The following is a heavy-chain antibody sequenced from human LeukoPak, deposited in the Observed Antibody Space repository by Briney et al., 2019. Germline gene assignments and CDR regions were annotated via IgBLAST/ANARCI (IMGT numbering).Heavy chain of an antibody. Sequence: PGGSLRLSCAASGFTFSHYGMTWVRQAPGKGLEWVSSISSSSSYIYYADSVKGRFTISRDNAKNSLYLQMNSLRAEDTAVYYCARATGGILTGYSPWGQGTLVTVSS. D-gene: IGHD3-9*01. CDR3: ARATGGILTGYSP. V-gene: IGHV3-21*04. J-gene: IGHJ5*02. CDR2: ISSSSSYI. CDR1: GFTFSHYG.